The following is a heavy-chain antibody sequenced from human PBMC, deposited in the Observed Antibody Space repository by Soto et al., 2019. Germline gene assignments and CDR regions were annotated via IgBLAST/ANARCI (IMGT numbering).Heavy chain of an antibody. Sequence: GGSLRLSCAASGFTFSSYAMSWVRQAPGKGLEWVSAISGSGGSTYYADSVKGRFTISRDNSKNTLYLQMNSLRAEDTAVYYCAKRLTSGGYDFHYYYYGMDVWGQGTTVTVSS. CDR1: GFTFSSYA. CDR3: AKRLTSGGYDFHYYYYGMDV. D-gene: IGHD5-12*01. J-gene: IGHJ6*02. V-gene: IGHV3-23*01. CDR2: ISGSGGST.